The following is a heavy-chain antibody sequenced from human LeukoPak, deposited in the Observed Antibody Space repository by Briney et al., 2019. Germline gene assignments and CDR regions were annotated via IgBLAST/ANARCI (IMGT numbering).Heavy chain of an antibody. V-gene: IGHV4-34*01. J-gene: IGHJ4*02. Sequence: SETLSLTCTVYGGSFSGYYWSWIRQPPGKELEWVGEINHSGSTNYNPSLMSRVTISADTSKNKSSLKLMSVPAAEAAVIYCARGLPPAETTLDYWGQGTLVTVSS. D-gene: IGHD4-17*01. CDR3: ARGLPPAETTLDY. CDR1: GGSFSGYY. CDR2: INHSGST.